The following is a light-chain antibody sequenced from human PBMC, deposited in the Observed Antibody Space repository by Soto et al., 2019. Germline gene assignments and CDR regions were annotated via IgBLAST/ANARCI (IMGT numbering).Light chain of an antibody. CDR3: QQYNNWPPIT. V-gene: IGKV3-15*01. CDR2: GAS. J-gene: IGKJ5*01. CDR1: QSVKFN. Sequence: EIAMTQSPATLSLSPGERATLSCRASQSVKFNLAWYQQKPGQAPRLLIYGASTRATGIPARFSGSGSETEFALTISSLQSEDFAVYYCQQYNNWPPITFGQGTRLENK.